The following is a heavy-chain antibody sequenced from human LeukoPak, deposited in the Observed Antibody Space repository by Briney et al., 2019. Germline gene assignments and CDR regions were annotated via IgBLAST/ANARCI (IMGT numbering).Heavy chain of an antibody. J-gene: IGHJ2*01. D-gene: IGHD6-6*01. CDR3: ARHEVWEIAAPQTGWYFDL. Sequence: SETLSLTCAVYGGSFSGYYWSWIRQPPGKGLEWIGEINHSGSTNYNPSLKSRVTISVDTSKNQFSLKLSSVTAADTAVYYCARHEVWEIAAPQTGWYFDLWGRGTLVTVSS. CDR2: INHSGST. V-gene: IGHV4-34*01. CDR1: GGSFSGYY.